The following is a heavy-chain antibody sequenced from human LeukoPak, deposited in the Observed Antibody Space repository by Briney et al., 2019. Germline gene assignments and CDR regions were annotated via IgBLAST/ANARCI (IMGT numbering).Heavy chain of an antibody. D-gene: IGHD3-22*01. Sequence: ASVKVSCKASGYTFTSYDINWVRQASGQGLEWMGWMNPNSGNTGYAQKFQGRVTMTRNTSISTAYMELSSLGSEDTAVYYCAGMYYYDQNSVTWFDPWGQGTLVTVSS. V-gene: IGHV1-8*01. CDR1: GYTFTSYD. CDR2: MNPNSGNT. J-gene: IGHJ5*02. CDR3: AGMYYYDQNSVTWFDP.